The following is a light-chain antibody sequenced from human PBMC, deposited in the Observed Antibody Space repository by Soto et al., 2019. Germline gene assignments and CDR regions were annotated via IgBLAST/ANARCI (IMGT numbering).Light chain of an antibody. J-gene: IGKJ1*01. Sequence: EIVLTQSPGSLSLSPGERATLSCRASQSFSSTFFAWYQQKPGQAPRLLIYGASSRATGIPDRFSSSGSVTDFTLTISRLETEDFAVYYCQPYDSSVTFGQGTKVEIK. CDR1: QSFSSTF. CDR3: QPYDSSVT. V-gene: IGKV3-20*01. CDR2: GAS.